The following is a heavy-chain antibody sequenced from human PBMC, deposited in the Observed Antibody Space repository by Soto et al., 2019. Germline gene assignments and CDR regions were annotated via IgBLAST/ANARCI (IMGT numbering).Heavy chain of an antibody. D-gene: IGHD6-13*01. Sequence: QVQLVESGGGVVQPGRSLRLSCAASGFTFSSYAMHWVRQAPGKGLEWVAVISYDGSNKYYADSVKGRFTISRDNSKNTLYLQMNSLRAEDTAVYYCAREEQQLEGYYGMDVWGQGTTVTVSS. CDR2: ISYDGSNK. CDR1: GFTFSSYA. V-gene: IGHV3-30-3*01. J-gene: IGHJ6*02. CDR3: AREEQQLEGYYGMDV.